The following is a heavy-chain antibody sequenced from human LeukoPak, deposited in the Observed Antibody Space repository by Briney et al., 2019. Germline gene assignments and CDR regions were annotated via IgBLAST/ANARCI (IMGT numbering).Heavy chain of an antibody. CDR3: ARVFGGPVSRRFDP. J-gene: IGHJ5*02. Sequence: PSETLSLTCTVSGGSTSSDNYHWSWIRQPAGKGLEWIGRIYTSGSTNYNPSLKSRVTISVDTSKNQFSLKLTSVTAADTAVYYCARVFGGPVSRRFDPWGQGTLVTVSS. CDR1: GGSTSSDNYH. D-gene: IGHD4-23*01. V-gene: IGHV4-61*02. CDR2: IYTSGST.